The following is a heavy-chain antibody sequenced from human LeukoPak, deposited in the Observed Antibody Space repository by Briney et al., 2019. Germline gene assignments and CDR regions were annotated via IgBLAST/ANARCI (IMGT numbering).Heavy chain of an antibody. CDR2: IYYSGST. Sequence: KTSETLSLTCTVSGGSISSYYWSWIRQPPGKGLEWIGYIYYSGSTNYNPSLKSRVTISADTSKNQFSLKLSSVTAADTAVYYCARGSVRGVIISRRLDAFDIWGQGTMVTVSS. D-gene: IGHD3-10*01. CDR3: ARGSVRGVIISRRLDAFDI. J-gene: IGHJ3*02. CDR1: GGSISSYY. V-gene: IGHV4-59*01.